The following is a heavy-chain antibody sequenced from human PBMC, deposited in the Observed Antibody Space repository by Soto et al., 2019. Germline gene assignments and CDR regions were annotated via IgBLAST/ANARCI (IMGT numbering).Heavy chain of an antibody. J-gene: IGHJ4*02. D-gene: IGHD3-10*01. CDR2: ISAYNGNT. CDR1: GYTFTSYG. V-gene: IGHV1-18*01. Sequence: ASVKVSCKASGYTFTSYGISWVRQAPGQGLEWMGWISAYNGNTNYAQKLQGRVTMTTDTSTSTAYMELRSLRSDDTAVYYCARVVNYYGSGSYYNYDYWGQGTLVTVSS. CDR3: ARVVNYYGSGSYYNYDY.